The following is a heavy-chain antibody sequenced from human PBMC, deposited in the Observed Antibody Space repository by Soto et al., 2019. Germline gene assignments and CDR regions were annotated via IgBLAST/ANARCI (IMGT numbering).Heavy chain of an antibody. Sequence: EVQLLESGGGLVPPGGSLRLSCEASGFIFHNFAMSWVRQAPGKGLEWVSSISGSGDSTYYPDSLRGRFTVSRDNSKNMLYVQMNSLRAEDTAAYYCARYSDSSGDYYHGLDVWGQGTTVTVSS. J-gene: IGHJ6*02. CDR3: ARYSDSSGDYYHGLDV. D-gene: IGHD5-18*01. CDR2: ISGSGDST. CDR1: GFIFHNFA. V-gene: IGHV3-23*01.